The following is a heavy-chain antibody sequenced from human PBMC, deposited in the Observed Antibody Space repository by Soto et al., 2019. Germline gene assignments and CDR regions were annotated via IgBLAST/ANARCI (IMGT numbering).Heavy chain of an antibody. Sequence: ASVKVSCKASGGTFSSYAISWVRQAPGQGLEWMGGIIPIFGTANYAQKFQGRVTITADESTSTAYMELSSLRSEDTAVYYCARDHQYDSSGYRPNNWFDPWGQGTLVTVSS. V-gene: IGHV1-69*13. CDR1: GGTFSSYA. D-gene: IGHD3-22*01. CDR3: ARDHQYDSSGYRPNNWFDP. J-gene: IGHJ5*02. CDR2: IIPIFGTA.